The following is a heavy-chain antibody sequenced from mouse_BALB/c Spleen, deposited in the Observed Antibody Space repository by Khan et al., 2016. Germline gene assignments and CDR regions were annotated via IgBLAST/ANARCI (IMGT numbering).Heavy chain of an antibody. CDR1: GYTFTSYV. CDR2: INPYNDGT. CDR3: ARGGKDYYAMDY. Sequence: IQLVQSGPELVKPGASVKMSCKASGYTFTSYVMHWVKQKPGQGREWIGYINPYNDGTKYNEKFKGKATLTSDKSSSTAYMELNSLTSEDSAVYYCARGGKDYYAMDYWGQGTSVTVSS. V-gene: IGHV1S136*01. J-gene: IGHJ4*01.